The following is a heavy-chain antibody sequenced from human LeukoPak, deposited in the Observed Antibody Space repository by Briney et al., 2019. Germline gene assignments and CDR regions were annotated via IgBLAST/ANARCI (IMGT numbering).Heavy chain of an antibody. CDR2: IYYSGST. CDR1: GGSISSGGYY. D-gene: IGHD6-6*01. V-gene: IGHV4-31*03. CDR3: ARVDKQLAVDY. J-gene: IGHJ4*02. Sequence: SQTLSLTCTVSGGSISSGGYYWSWIRQHPGTGLEWIGYIYYSGSTYYNPSLKSRVTISVDTSKNQFSLKLSSVTAADTAVYYCARVDKQLAVDYWGQGTLVTVSS.